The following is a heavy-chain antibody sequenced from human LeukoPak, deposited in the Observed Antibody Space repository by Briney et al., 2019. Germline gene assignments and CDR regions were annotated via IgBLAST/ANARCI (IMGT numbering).Heavy chain of an antibody. CDR1: GLTFSTYW. CDR2: VNQDGSDK. Sequence: GGSLRLSCAASGLTFSTYWMSWVRQVPGKGLEWVAHVNQDGSDKYYVDSVKGRFTISRDNVKNSVYLQMNILRAEDTAIYYCARSRLADWGQGTLVTVSS. V-gene: IGHV3-7*01. CDR3: ARSRLAD. J-gene: IGHJ4*02.